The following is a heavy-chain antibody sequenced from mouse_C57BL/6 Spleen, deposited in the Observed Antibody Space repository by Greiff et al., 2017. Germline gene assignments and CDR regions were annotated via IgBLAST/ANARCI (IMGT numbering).Heavy chain of an antibody. Sequence: VKLQQPGAELVKPGASVKLSCKASGYTFTSYWMHWVKQRPGQGLEWIGMIHPNSGSTNYNEKFKSKATLTVDKSSSTAYMQLSSLTAEDSAVYYCARSEKSDYWGQGTTLTVSS. V-gene: IGHV1-64*01. CDR2: IHPNSGST. J-gene: IGHJ2*01. CDR3: ARSEKSDY. CDR1: GYTFTSYW.